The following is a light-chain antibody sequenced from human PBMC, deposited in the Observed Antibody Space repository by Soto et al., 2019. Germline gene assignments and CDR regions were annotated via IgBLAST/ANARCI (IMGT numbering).Light chain of an antibody. CDR2: RAS. CDR1: QSIRRW. J-gene: IGKJ1*01. CDR3: QQYDTYPWT. V-gene: IGKV1-5*03. Sequence: DIQMTQSPSTLSASVGDRVTITCRASQSIRRWLAWYQQKAGTAPKLLIYRASSLETGVPSRFSGSGSGTDFALTISSLQPDDFATYYCQQYDTYPWTFGQGTKVDIK.